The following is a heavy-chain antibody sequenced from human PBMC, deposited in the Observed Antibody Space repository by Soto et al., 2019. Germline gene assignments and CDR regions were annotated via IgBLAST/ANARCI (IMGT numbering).Heavy chain of an antibody. Sequence: GGSLRLSCAASGFTFSSYWMSWVRQAPGKGLEWVANIKQDGSEKYYVDSVKGRFTISRDNAKNSLYLQMNSLRAEDTAVYYCARFPQRYYYDRSDAFDIWGQGTMVTVSS. CDR1: GFTFSSYW. J-gene: IGHJ3*02. D-gene: IGHD3-22*01. V-gene: IGHV3-7*01. CDR3: ARFPQRYYYDRSDAFDI. CDR2: IKQDGSEK.